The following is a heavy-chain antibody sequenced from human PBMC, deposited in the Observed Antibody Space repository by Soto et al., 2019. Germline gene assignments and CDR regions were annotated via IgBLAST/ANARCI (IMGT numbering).Heavy chain of an antibody. CDR3: AAGEASSRNLAPYYLDF. CDR2: IHYSGTT. Sequence: GGSMRNYFWTWIRQPPGKGLEWIGYIHYSGTTSFFPSYSPSLRSRVTISEDTSKNQFSLKLLSVTTADTAVYFCAAGEASSRNLAPYYLDFWGQGTLVTVS. D-gene: IGHD6-13*01. J-gene: IGHJ4*02. V-gene: IGHV4-59*01. CDR1: GGSMRNYF.